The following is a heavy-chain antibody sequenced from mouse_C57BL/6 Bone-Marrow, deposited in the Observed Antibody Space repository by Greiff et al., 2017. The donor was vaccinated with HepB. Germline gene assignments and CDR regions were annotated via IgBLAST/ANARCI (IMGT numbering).Heavy chain of an antibody. CDR3: ARYYSRTSDY. CDR2: INPSSGYT. J-gene: IGHJ2*01. Sequence: QVQLKQSGAELAKPGASVKLSRKASGYTFTSYWMHWVKQRPGQGLEWIGYINPSSGYTKYNQKFKDKATLTADKSSSTAYMQLSSLTYEDSAVYFCARYYSRTSDYWGQGTTLTVSS. V-gene: IGHV1-7*01. CDR1: GYTFTSYW. D-gene: IGHD2-5*01.